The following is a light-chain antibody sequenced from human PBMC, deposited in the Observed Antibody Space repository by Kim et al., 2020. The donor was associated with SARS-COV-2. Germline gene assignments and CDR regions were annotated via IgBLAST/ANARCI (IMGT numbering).Light chain of an antibody. Sequence: EIVLTQSPATLSLSPGERATLSCRASQSVSSYLAWYQQKPGQAPRLLIYDASNRATGIPARFSGSGSGTDFTLTISGLEPEDFAVYYWQQRSNWPLAFGGGTKVDSK. J-gene: IGKJ4*01. CDR2: DAS. CDR1: QSVSSY. CDR3: QQRSNWPLA. V-gene: IGKV3-11*01.